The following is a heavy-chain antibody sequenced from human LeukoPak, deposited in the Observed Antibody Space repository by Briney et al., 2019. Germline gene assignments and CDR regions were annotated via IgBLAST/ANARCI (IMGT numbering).Heavy chain of an antibody. V-gene: IGHV4-34*01. J-gene: IGHJ4*02. CDR1: GGSFSGYY. CDR2: INHSGST. D-gene: IGHD2-15*01. Sequence: SETLSLTCTVSGGSFSGYYWSWIRQPPGKGLEWIGEINHSGSTNYNPSLKSRVTISVDTSKNQFSLKLSSVTAADTALYYCARGEPATLSYWGQGTLVTVSS. CDR3: ARGEPATLSY.